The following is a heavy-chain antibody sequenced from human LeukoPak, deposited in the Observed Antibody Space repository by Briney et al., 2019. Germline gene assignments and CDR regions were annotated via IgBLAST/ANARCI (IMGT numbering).Heavy chain of an antibody. D-gene: IGHD5-18*01. CDR3: ARLNGYSYGSGVGAYYYYYYMDV. Sequence: GASVKVSCNASGGTFSSYAISWVRQAPGQGLEWMGRIIPILGIANYAQKFQGRVTITADKSTSIAYMELSSLRSEDTAVYYCARLNGYSYGSGVGAYYYYYYMDVWGKGTTVTVSS. J-gene: IGHJ6*03. V-gene: IGHV1-69*04. CDR1: GGTFSSYA. CDR2: IIPILGIA.